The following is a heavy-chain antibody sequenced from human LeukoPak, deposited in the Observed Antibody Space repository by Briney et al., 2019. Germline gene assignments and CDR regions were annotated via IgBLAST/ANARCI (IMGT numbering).Heavy chain of an antibody. V-gene: IGHV3-74*01. D-gene: IGHD4-17*01. CDR3: ARAYGADY. CDR1: GFTFSSYW. CDR2: TNSDGSST. Sequence: PGGSLRLSCAASGFTFSSYWMHWVRQAPGKGLVWVSRTNSDGSSTNYADSVKGRFTISRDNAKNTLYLQMNSLRAEDTAVYYCARAYGADYWGQGTLVTVSS. J-gene: IGHJ4*02.